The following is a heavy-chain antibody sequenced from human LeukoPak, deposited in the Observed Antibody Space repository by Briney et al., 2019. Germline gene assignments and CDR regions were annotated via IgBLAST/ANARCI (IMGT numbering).Heavy chain of an antibody. CDR3: ARGVLDYYYYYGMDV. CDR1: GGSISSSSYY. Sequence: SETLSLTCTVSGGSISSSSYYWSWIRQPPGKGLEWIGYIYYSGSTNYDPSLKSRVTISVDTSKNQFSLKLSSVTAADTAVYYCARGVLDYYYYYGMDVWGQGTLVTVSS. CDR2: IYYSGST. J-gene: IGHJ6*02. V-gene: IGHV4-61*01. D-gene: IGHD3-10*01.